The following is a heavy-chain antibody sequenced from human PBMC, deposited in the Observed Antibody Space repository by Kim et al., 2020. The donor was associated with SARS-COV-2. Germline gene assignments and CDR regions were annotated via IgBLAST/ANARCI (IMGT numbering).Heavy chain of an antibody. V-gene: IGHV3-48*03. CDR3: ARDGSRDGYNLCFDN. CDR2: ISISGSTI. D-gene: IGHD2-21*01. Sequence: GGSLRLSCAASGFTFSSFEMNWVRQAPGKGLEWVSYISISGSTIYYTDSVKGRFIISRDNAKNALYLQMDSLRAEDTAVYYCARDGSRDGYNLCFDNWGKGTLVTVSS. CDR1: GFTFSSFE. J-gene: IGHJ4*02.